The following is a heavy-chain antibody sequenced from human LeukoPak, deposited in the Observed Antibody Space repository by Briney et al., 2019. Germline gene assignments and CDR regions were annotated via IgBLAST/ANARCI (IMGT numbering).Heavy chain of an antibody. CDR2: INSDESSK. CDR1: GFTFGSHW. J-gene: IGHJ6*03. V-gene: IGHV3-74*01. CDR3: ASLITVTTGYYYYYYYMDV. D-gene: IGHD4-17*01. Sequence: PGGSLRLSCAASGFTFGSHWMHWFRQAPGKGLVWVSRINSDESSKSYADSVKGRFAISRDNAKNTLYLQMNSLRAEDTAVYYCASLITVTTGYYYYYYYMDVWGKGTTVTVSS.